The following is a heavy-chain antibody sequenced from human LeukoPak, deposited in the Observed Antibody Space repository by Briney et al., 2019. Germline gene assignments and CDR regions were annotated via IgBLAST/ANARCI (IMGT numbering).Heavy chain of an antibody. CDR1: GYTFTGYY. CDR2: INPDSGGT. CDR3: ARAGGNSAACAFDY. J-gene: IGHJ4*02. V-gene: IGHV1-2*02. D-gene: IGHD4-23*01. Sequence: ASVKVSCKTSGYTFTGYYIHCVRQAPGQGLEWMGWINPDSGGTNYAQKFQGRVTMTRDTSISTAYMELSRLTSDDTAVYYCARAGGNSAACAFDYWGQGTLVTVSS.